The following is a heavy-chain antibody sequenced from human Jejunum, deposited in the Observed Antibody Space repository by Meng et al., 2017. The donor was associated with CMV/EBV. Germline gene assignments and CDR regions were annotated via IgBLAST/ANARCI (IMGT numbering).Heavy chain of an antibody. CDR2: ISNTGGTI. Sequence: FSDYYMTWIRQAPGKGLEWISYISNTGGTISYADSVKCRFTISRDNANNSLYLHMNSLRVEDTAVYYCARSVTTTDFDYYYGMDVWGQGTTVTVSS. CDR3: ARSVTTTDFDYYYGMDV. D-gene: IGHD5-12*01. CDR1: FSDYY. J-gene: IGHJ6*02. V-gene: IGHV3-11*04.